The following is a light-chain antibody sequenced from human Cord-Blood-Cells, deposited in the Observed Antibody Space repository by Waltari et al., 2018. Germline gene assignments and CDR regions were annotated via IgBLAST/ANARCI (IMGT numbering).Light chain of an antibody. CDR3: QQRSNWPPYT. CDR2: DAS. V-gene: IGKV3-11*01. CDR1: QSVSSY. J-gene: IGKJ2*01. Sequence: EIVLTQSPATLSLSPGARATLHCRASQSVSSYLAWYQQKPGQAPRLLIYDASNRATGIPARFSGSGSGTDFTLTISSLEPEDFAVYYCQQRSNWPPYTFGQGTKLEIK.